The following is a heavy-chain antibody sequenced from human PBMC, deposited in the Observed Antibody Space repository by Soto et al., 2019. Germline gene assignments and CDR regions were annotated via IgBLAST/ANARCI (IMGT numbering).Heavy chain of an antibody. V-gene: IGHV3-53*01. Sequence: PGGSLRLSCAASGFTVSSNYMRWVRQAPGKGLEWVSIIYPAGSTYYADSVQGRFTTSRDNSKNTLYLQMKSLRAEDTAVYYCARDCQGLPAASPGFYYYGMDVWGQGTTVTVSS. CDR3: ARDCQGLPAASPGFYYYGMDV. J-gene: IGHJ6*02. D-gene: IGHD2-2*01. CDR1: GFTVSSNY. CDR2: IYPAGST.